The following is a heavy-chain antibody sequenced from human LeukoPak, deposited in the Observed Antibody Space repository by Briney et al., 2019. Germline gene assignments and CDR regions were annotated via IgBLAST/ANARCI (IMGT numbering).Heavy chain of an antibody. CDR1: GFTFSLYV. CDR2: TSGSGGST. D-gene: IGHD4-17*01. CDR3: AKLYNDYGDENFDY. J-gene: IGHJ4*02. Sequence: GGSLRLSCAASGFTFSLYVMSWVRQAPGKGLEWVSATSGSGGSTYYADSVKGRFTISRDNSKNTLYLQMNSLRAEDTAVYYCAKLYNDYGDENFDYWGQGTLVTVSS. V-gene: IGHV3-23*01.